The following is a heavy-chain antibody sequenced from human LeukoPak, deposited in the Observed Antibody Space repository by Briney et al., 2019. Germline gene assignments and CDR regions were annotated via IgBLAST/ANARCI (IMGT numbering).Heavy chain of an antibody. D-gene: IGHD4-11*01. Sequence: PGGSLRLSCAASGFTFSSYSMRWVRQAPGKGLEWVSSISSSSSYRYYADSVKGRFIISRDTSKNTLYLQMNSLRAEDTAVYYCARSGGLQKFDYWGQGTLVTVSS. V-gene: IGHV3-21*01. CDR3: ARSGGLQKFDY. CDR1: GFTFSSYS. CDR2: ISSSSSYR. J-gene: IGHJ4*02.